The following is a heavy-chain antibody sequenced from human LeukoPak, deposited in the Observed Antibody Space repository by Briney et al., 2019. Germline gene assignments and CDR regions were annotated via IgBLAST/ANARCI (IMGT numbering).Heavy chain of an antibody. CDR3: ARVKWELLLFDY. CDR1: GDSINSLDL. V-gene: IGHV4-30-4*01. CDR2: IYYSGST. D-gene: IGHD1-26*01. J-gene: IGHJ4*02. Sequence: SGTLSLTCTVSGDSINSLDLWSWIRQPPGKGLEWIGYIYYSGSTYYNPSLKSRVTISVDTSKNQFSLKLSSVTAADTAVYYCARVKWELLLFDYWGQGTLVTVSS.